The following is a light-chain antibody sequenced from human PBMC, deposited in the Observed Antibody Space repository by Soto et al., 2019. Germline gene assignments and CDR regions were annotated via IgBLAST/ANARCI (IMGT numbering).Light chain of an antibody. CDR3: QQYYSTPWT. CDR1: QSVLYSSNNKNY. J-gene: IGKJ1*01. Sequence: DIVMTQSPGSLAVSLGERATINCKSSQSVLYSSNNKNYLAWYQQKPGQPPKLLIYWASTRKSGVPDRFSGSGSGTDFTLTISSLQAEDVAVYYCQQYYSTPWTFGQGTKVDIK. CDR2: WAS. V-gene: IGKV4-1*01.